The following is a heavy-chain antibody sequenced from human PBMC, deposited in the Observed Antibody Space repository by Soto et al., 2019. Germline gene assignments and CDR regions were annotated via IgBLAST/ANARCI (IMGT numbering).Heavy chain of an antibody. D-gene: IGHD3-10*01. Sequence: PGESLKISCKGSGYSFTNYWISWVRQMPGKGLEWMGRIDPSDSYTNYSPSFQGQVTISADKSISTAYLQWSSLKASDTAMYYCARQDYNSGTYYNALPFDYWGQGTLVTVSS. J-gene: IGHJ4*02. V-gene: IGHV5-10-1*01. CDR1: GYSFTNYW. CDR3: ARQDYNSGTYYNALPFDY. CDR2: IDPSDSYT.